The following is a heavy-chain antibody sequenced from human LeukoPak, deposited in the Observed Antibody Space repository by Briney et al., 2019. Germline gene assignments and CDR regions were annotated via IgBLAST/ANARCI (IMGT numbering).Heavy chain of an antibody. CDR2: IIGSGADT. J-gene: IGHJ4*02. Sequence: SGGSLRLSCAASGFPFTFAMSWVRQAPGKGLEWVSTIIGSGADTYYSDSVRGGFTISRDNSNNILYLQKNSLRAEDTAVCYCVKRSPARSLGEGGQRTLVTVSS. V-gene: IGHV3-23*01. CDR1: GFPFTFA. D-gene: IGHD3-16*01. CDR3: VKRSPARSLGE.